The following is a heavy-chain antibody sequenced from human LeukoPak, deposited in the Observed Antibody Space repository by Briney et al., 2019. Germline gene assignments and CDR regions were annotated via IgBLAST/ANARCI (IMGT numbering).Heavy chain of an antibody. CDR2: INHSGST. Sequence: SETLSLTCAVYGGSLSGYYWSWIRQPPGKGLEWIGEINHSGSTNYNPSLKSRVTISVDTSKNQFSLKLSSVTAADTAVYYCARGRTIYDYVWGSYRHPRGIFDYWGQGTLVTVSS. V-gene: IGHV4-34*01. CDR1: GGSLSGYY. J-gene: IGHJ4*02. CDR3: ARGRTIYDYVWGSYRHPRGIFDY. D-gene: IGHD3-16*02.